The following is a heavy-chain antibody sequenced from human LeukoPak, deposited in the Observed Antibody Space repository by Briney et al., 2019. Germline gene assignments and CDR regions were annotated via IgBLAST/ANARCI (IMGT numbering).Heavy chain of an antibody. CDR2: ISYDGSNK. D-gene: IGHD2-15*01. CDR1: GSTFSSYA. CDR3: ARDQEVIVVVVAATFGYFDY. V-gene: IGHV3-30*04. J-gene: IGHJ4*02. Sequence: GGSLRLSCAASGSTFSSYAMHWVRQAPGKGLEWVAVISYDGSNKYYADSVKGRFTISRDNSKNTLYLQMNSLRAEDTAVYYCARDQEVIVVVVAATFGYFDYWGQGTLVTVSS.